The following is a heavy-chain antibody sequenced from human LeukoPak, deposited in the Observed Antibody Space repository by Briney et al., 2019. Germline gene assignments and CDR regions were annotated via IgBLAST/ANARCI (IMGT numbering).Heavy chain of an antibody. D-gene: IGHD3-9*01. CDR2: MNPNSGNT. J-gene: IGHJ6*03. CDR1: GYTFTSYD. CDR3: ARGRTYYDILTGQNYYYMDV. Sequence: GASVKVSCKASGYTFTSYDINWVRQATGQGLEWMGWMNPNSGNTGYAQKFQGRVTMTRNTSISTAYMELSSLRSEDTAVYYCARGRTYYDILTGQNYYYMDVWGKGTTVTISS. V-gene: IGHV1-8*01.